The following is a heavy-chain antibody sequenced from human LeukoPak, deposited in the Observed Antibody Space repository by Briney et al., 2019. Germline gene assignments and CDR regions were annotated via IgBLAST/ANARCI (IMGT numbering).Heavy chain of an antibody. D-gene: IGHD3-22*01. V-gene: IGHV4-59*02. J-gene: IGHJ4*02. CDR1: GASVNSYY. CDR2: ISDSGRT. Sequence: ASETLSLTCTVSGASVNSYYWDWIRQPPGKGLEWLGCISDSGRTYYNPSLKSRVTISLGTSNNQFSLRLTSVTAADSAMYYCTKGYYEPFDSWGQGTLVTVSS. CDR3: TKGYYEPFDS.